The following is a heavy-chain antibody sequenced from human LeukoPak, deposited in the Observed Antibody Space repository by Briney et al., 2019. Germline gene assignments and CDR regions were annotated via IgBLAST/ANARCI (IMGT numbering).Heavy chain of an antibody. CDR3: ARDRLLYGDAFDI. CDR1: GFTFSSYW. V-gene: IGHV3-7*01. D-gene: IGHD3-3*01. J-gene: IGHJ3*02. CDR2: IKQDGSEK. Sequence: GGSLRLSCAASGFTFSSYWMSWVRQPPGKGLEWVANIKQDGSEKYYVDSVKGRFTISRDNAKNSLYLQMNSLRAEDTAVYYCARDRLLYGDAFDIWGQGTMVTVSS.